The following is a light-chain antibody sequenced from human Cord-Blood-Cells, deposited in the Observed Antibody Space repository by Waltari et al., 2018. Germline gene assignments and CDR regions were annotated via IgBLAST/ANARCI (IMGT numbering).Light chain of an antibody. V-gene: IGLV2-23*01. J-gene: IGLJ1*01. CDR3: CSYAGSSTYV. CDR1: SSDVGSNNL. CDR2: ECS. Sequence: QSALTQPASVSGSPGKSITISCTGTSSDVGSNNLVSWYQQHPGKTPNIMIYECSKRPSGVSNRFSGSKSGNTASLTISGLQAEDEADYYCCSYAGSSTYVFGTGTKVTVL.